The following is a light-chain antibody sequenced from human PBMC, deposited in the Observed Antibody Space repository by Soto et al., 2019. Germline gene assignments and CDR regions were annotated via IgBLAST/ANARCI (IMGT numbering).Light chain of an antibody. CDR3: QQSYSTPGT. Sequence: DIQMTQSPSSLSACVGDRVTITCRASQSISSYLNWYQQKPGKAPKLLIYAASSLQSGVPSRFSGSGSGTDVTLTISSLQPEDFATYYCQQSYSTPGTFGQGTKLEIK. V-gene: IGKV1-39*01. J-gene: IGKJ2*01. CDR1: QSISSY. CDR2: AAS.